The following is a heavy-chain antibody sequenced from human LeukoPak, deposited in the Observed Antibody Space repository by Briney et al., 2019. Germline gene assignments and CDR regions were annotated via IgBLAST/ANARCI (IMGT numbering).Heavy chain of an antibody. CDR3: AKGGYCSGGSCYDDY. J-gene: IGHJ4*02. CDR2: ISGSGGST. Sequence: GGSLRLSCAASGLTFSSYAMSWVRQAPGKVLEWVSAISGSGGSTYYADSVKGRFTISRDNSKNTLYLQMNSLRAEDTALYYCAKGGYCSGGSCYDDYWGQGTLVTVSS. CDR1: GLTFSSYA. D-gene: IGHD2-15*01. V-gene: IGHV3-23*01.